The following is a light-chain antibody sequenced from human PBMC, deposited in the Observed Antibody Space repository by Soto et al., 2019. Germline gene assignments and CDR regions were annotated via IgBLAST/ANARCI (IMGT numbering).Light chain of an antibody. Sequence: DIVMTQSPDSLAVSLGERATINCKSSQSVLYTSNNKNYFAWYQQKPGQPPKLLIYWASTRESGVPDRFSGSGSGTHFTLPISSLQAEDVAVYYCQQYYNTPLTFGGGTKVEIK. CDR2: WAS. CDR3: QQYYNTPLT. J-gene: IGKJ4*01. CDR1: QSVLYTSNNKNY. V-gene: IGKV4-1*01.